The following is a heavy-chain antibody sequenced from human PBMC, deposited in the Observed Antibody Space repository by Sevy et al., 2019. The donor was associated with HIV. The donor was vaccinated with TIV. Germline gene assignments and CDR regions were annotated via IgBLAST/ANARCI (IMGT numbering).Heavy chain of an antibody. Sequence: GGSLRLSCAASGFTFSDSWMTWVRQAPGKGLEWVANIKEDGNERYYVDSVKGRFNLSRDNAKMSVYLELTSLRVEDSAIYYCARGRRNWGLGGLDVWGQGTTVTVSS. J-gene: IGHJ6*02. CDR1: GFTFSDSW. CDR3: ARGRRNWGLGGLDV. V-gene: IGHV3-7*01. CDR2: IKEDGNER. D-gene: IGHD3-16*01.